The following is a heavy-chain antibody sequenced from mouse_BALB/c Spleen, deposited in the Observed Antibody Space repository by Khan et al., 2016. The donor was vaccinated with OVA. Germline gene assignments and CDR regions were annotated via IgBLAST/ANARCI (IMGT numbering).Heavy chain of an antibody. D-gene: IGHD2-4*01. CDR3: ARKDYYDYDPFPY. J-gene: IGHJ3*01. Sequence: VQLKESGPGLVKPSQSLSLTCTVTGYSITSEYTWNWIRQFPGHKLEWMGFISYSGNTRYNPSLKSRISITRDTSKNQFFQQLNSVTSEDTATYYCARKDYYDYDPFPYWGQGTLVTVSA. CDR1: GYSITSEYT. CDR2: ISYSGNT. V-gene: IGHV3-2*02.